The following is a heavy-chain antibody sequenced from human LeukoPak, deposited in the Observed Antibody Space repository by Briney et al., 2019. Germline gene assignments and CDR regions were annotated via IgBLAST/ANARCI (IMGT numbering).Heavy chain of an antibody. V-gene: IGHV4-34*01. CDR2: INHSGST. J-gene: IGHJ6*03. CDR3: ARHKDYYYSYMDV. Sequence: SETLSLTCAVYGGSFSGYYWSWIRQPPGKGLEWIGEINHSGSTYYNPSLTSRVTISVDTSKNQFSLKLSSVTAADTAVYYCARHKDYYYSYMDVWGKGTTVTISS. CDR1: GGSFSGYY.